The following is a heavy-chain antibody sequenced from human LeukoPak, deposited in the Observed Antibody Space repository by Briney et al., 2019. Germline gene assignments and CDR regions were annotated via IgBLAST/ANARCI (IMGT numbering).Heavy chain of an antibody. CDR3: ASGAGYYDSSGDYFDY. V-gene: IGHV1-2*02. D-gene: IGHD3-22*01. Sequence: ASVKVSCKASGYTFTGYYMHWVRQAPGQGLEWMGWINPNSGGTNYAQKFQGRVTMTRDTSISTAYMELSRLRSDDTAVYYCASGAGYYDSSGDYFDYWGQGTLVTVSS. CDR2: INPNSGGT. CDR1: GYTFTGYY. J-gene: IGHJ4*02.